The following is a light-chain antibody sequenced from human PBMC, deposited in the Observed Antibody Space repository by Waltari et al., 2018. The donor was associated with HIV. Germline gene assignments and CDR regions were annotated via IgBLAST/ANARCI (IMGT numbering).Light chain of an antibody. V-gene: IGKV3-11*01. CDR1: QSVGSY. CDR3: QQRSNWI. J-gene: IGKJ5*01. CDR2: DAS. Sequence: EIVLTQSPATLSLSPGVRATLSCRASQSVGSYLAWYQQKPGQTPRLLIYDASNRATGIPARFSGSGSGTDFTLTISSLEPEDFAVYYCQQRSNWIFGQGTRLEIK.